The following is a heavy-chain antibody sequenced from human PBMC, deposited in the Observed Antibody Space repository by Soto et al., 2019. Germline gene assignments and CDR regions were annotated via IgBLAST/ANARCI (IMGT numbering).Heavy chain of an antibody. CDR3: SRGFGGSPGQLAY. J-gene: IGHJ4*01. V-gene: IGHV3-30-3*01. D-gene: IGHD3-10*01. CDR1: GFTFSSYA. CDR2: ISYDGSNK. Sequence: GGSLRLSCAASGFTFSSYAMHWVRQAPGKGLEWVAVISYDGSNKYYADSVKGRFTISRDNAKNTLYLQMNSLRAEDTGVYYCSRGFGGSPGQLAYRGQRSL.